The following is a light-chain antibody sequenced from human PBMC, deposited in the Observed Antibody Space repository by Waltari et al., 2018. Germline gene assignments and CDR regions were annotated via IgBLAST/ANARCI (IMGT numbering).Light chain of an antibody. V-gene: IGKV1-39*01. CDR3: QQSSGIPYT. J-gene: IGKJ2*01. CDR2: GAT. CDR1: QNIRNF. Sequence: DIQMTQSPSSLSVSVGDRVTITCRAGQNIRNFLNWYQQKTGKVPKLLIHGATVLHSGVPSRFSGSGSGTDFTLTISSLQPEDFGTYYCQQSSGIPYTFGQGTKLEIK.